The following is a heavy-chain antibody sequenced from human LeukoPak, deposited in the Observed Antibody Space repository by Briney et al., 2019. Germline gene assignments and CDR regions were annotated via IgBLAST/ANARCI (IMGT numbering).Heavy chain of an antibody. CDR3: AKDGPRRGLLIPYYYYGMDV. J-gene: IGHJ6*02. D-gene: IGHD2-8*01. CDR1: GFTFSSYA. Sequence: GGSLRLSCAASGFTFSSYAMSWVRQAPGKGLEWVSAISGGGGSTYYADSVKGRFTISRDNSKNTLYLQMNSLRAEDTAVYYCAKDGPRRGLLIPYYYYGMDVWGQGTTVTVSS. V-gene: IGHV3-23*01. CDR2: ISGGGGST.